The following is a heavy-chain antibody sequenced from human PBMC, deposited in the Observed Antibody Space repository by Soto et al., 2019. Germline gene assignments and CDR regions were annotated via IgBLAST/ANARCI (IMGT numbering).Heavy chain of an antibody. D-gene: IGHD6-19*01. CDR1: GFTFSSYA. J-gene: IGHJ4*02. CDR3: ARDIAVAGSAGY. CDR2: ISGSGGST. Sequence: PGGSLRLSCAASGFTFSSYAMSWVRQAPGKGLEWVSAISGSGGSTYYADSVKGRFTISRDNSKNTLYLQMNSPRAEDTAVYYCARDIAVAGSAGYWGQGTLVTVSS. V-gene: IGHV3-23*01.